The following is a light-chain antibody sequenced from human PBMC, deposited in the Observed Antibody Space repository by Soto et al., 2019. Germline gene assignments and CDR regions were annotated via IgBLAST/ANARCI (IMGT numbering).Light chain of an antibody. CDR2: KAS. CDR1: QSISSW. Sequence: DRQMTQYPSTLSASVGDRVTITCRASQSISSWLAWYQQKPGKAPKLLISKASTLQSGVPPRFSGSGSGTEFTLTISSLQPDDFATYYCQQYESYPMTFGGGTKVEIK. CDR3: QQYESYPMT. J-gene: IGKJ4*01. V-gene: IGKV1-5*03.